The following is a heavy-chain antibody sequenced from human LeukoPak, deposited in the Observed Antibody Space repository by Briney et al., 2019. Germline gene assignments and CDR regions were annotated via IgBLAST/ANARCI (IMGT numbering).Heavy chain of an antibody. D-gene: IGHD6-13*01. CDR1: GYTFTSYY. CDR3: ARAGPSAGRSYYYYGMDV. Sequence: EASVKVSCKASGYTFTSYYMHWVRQAPGQGLEWMGIINPSGGSTSYAQKFQGKVTMTRDTSTSTVYMELSSLRSEDTAVYYCARAGPSAGRSYYYYGMDVWGQGTTVTVSS. V-gene: IGHV1-46*01. CDR2: INPSGGST. J-gene: IGHJ6*02.